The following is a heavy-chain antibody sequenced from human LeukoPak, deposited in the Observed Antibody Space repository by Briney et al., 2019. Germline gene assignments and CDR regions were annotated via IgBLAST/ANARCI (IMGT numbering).Heavy chain of an antibody. Sequence: PGGSLRLSCAASGFTFSSYWVHWVRQAPGKGLVWVSRINGDGSSTSYADSVKGRFTISRDNAKNTLYLQMTSLRVEDTAVYYCAAVVRGGSPFDYWGQGTLVTVSS. V-gene: IGHV3-74*01. J-gene: IGHJ4*02. CDR1: GFTFSSYW. CDR3: AAVVRGGSPFDY. D-gene: IGHD6-19*01. CDR2: INGDGSST.